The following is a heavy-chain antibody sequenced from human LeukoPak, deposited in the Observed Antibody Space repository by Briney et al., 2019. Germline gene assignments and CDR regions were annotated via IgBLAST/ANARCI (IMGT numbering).Heavy chain of an antibody. V-gene: IGHV1-2*06. D-gene: IGHD4-23*01. Sequence: ASVKVSCKASGYTFTGYYMHWVRQAPGQGLEWMGRINPNSGGTNYAQKVQGRVTMTSDTSISTAYMELSRLRSDDTAVYYCASGSHGGLFDYWGQGTLVTVS. CDR1: GYTFTGYY. CDR2: INPNSGGT. J-gene: IGHJ4*02. CDR3: ASGSHGGLFDY.